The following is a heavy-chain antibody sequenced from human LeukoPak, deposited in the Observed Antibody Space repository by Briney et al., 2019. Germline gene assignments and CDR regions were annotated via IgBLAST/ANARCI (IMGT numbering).Heavy chain of an antibody. V-gene: IGHV4-34*01. D-gene: IGHD3-22*01. Sequence: PSETLSLTCAVYGGSFSGYYWSWIRQPPGKGLEWLGEINHSGSTNYNPSLKSRVTISVDTSKNQFSLKLSSVTAADTAVYYCAREGIYDSSGLNWFDPWGQGTLVTVSS. CDR1: GGSFSGYY. CDR3: AREGIYDSSGLNWFDP. CDR2: INHSGST. J-gene: IGHJ5*02.